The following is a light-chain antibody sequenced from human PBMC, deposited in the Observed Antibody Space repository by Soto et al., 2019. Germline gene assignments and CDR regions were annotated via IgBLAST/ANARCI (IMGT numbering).Light chain of an antibody. J-gene: IGKJ4*01. CDR1: QGISNY. CDR2: AAS. CDR3: QKYTNVPT. Sequence: DIQMTQSTSSLSASVGDRVTITCRASQGISNYLAWYQQIPVKVPKLLISAASTLQSGVPSRFSGSGSGTDFTLTISRLQPEDVATYYCQKYTNVPTFGGGTKVEIK. V-gene: IGKV1-27*01.